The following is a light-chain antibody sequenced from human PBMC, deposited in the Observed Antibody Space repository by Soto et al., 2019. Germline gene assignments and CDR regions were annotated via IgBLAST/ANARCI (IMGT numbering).Light chain of an antibody. J-gene: IGKJ1*01. V-gene: IGKV3D-15*01. CDR1: QYINTR. CDR3: QQYNSYSRT. CDR2: DAS. Sequence: EIVFTQSPATLSSFPGDRVTLSCRASQYINTRLAWYQHRPGQAPRLLIYDASNRATGIPARFSGSGSGTDFTLTISSLQPEDFATYYCQQYNSYSRTFGQGTKVDIK.